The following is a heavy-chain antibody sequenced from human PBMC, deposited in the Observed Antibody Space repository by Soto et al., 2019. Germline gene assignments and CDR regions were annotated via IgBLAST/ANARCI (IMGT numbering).Heavy chain of an antibody. CDR3: ARPSYDYDSSGYLPAFDI. Sequence: ASVKVSFKASGYTFTSYAISWVRQAPGQGLEWMGGIIPIFGTANYAQKFQGRVPITADESKSTAYRGLSSLRSENTAVYYCARPSYDYDSSGYLPAFDIWGQGTKAPVSS. CDR2: IIPIFGTA. D-gene: IGHD3-22*01. CDR1: GYTFTSYA. J-gene: IGHJ3*02. V-gene: IGHV1-69*13.